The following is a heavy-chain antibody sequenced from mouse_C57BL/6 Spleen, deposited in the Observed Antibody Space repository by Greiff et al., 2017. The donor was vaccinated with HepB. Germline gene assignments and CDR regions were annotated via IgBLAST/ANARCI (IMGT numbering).Heavy chain of an antibody. CDR2: ISYDGSN. V-gene: IGHV3-6*01. Sequence: EVQVVESGPGLVKPSQSLSLTCSVTGYSITSGYYWNWIRQFPGNKLEWMGYISYDGSNNYNPSLKNRISITRDTSKNQFFLKLNSVTTEDTATYYCASRAAQAPLDYWGQGTTLTVSS. CDR1: GYSITSGYY. J-gene: IGHJ2*01. D-gene: IGHD3-2*02. CDR3: ASRAAQAPLDY.